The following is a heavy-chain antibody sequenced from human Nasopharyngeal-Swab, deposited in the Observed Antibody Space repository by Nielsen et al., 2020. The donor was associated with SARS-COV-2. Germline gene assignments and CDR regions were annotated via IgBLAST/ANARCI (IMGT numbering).Heavy chain of an antibody. Sequence: ASVKVSCKASVYTFTRYAMNWVRQAPGQGLECMVCINTNTGHPTYAQGFTGRFVFSLDTSVSTAYLQISSLKAEDTAVYYCAREEGITIFGVPIGFGYYGMDVWGQGTTVTVSS. D-gene: IGHD3-3*01. CDR3: AREEGITIFGVPIGFGYYGMDV. CDR1: VYTFTRYA. J-gene: IGHJ6*02. CDR2: INTNTGHP. V-gene: IGHV7-4-1*02.